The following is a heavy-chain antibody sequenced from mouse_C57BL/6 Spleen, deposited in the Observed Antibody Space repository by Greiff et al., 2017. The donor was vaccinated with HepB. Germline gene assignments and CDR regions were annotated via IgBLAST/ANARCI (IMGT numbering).Heavy chain of an antibody. CDR2: IYPGDGDT. J-gene: IGHJ2*01. Sequence: QVQLQQSGPELVKPGASVKISCKASGYAFSSSWMNWVKQRPGKGLEWIGRIYPGDGDTNYNGKFKGKATLTADKSSSTAYMQLSSLTSEDSAVYFCARYGNYVPYYYYFDYWGQGTTLTVSS. V-gene: IGHV1-82*01. D-gene: IGHD2-1*01. CDR1: GYAFSSSW. CDR3: ARYGNYVPYYYYFDY.